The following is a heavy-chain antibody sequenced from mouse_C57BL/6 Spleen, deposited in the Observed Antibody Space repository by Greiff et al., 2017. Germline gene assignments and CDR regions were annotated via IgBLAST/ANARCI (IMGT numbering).Heavy chain of an antibody. CDR1: GYTFTDYH. J-gene: IGHJ3*01. D-gene: IGHD2-4*01. CDR3: ARPGIYYDSAWFAY. Sequence: EVQLQQSGPELVKPGASVKIPCKASGYTFTDYHMDWVKQSHGKSLEWIGDINPNNGGTIYNQKFKGKATLTVDKSSSTAYMELRSLTSEDTAVYYCARPGIYYDSAWFAYWGQGTLVTVSA. V-gene: IGHV1-18*01. CDR2: INPNNGGT.